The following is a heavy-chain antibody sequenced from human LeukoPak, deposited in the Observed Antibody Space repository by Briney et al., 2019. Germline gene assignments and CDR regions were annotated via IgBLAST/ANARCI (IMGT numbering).Heavy chain of an antibody. Sequence: GGSLRLSCAASGFTFSSYAMSWVRQAPGKGLEWVSAISGSGGSTYYADSVKGRFTTSRDNSKNTLYLQMNSLRAEDTAVYYCAKGGWEVLGAFDIWGQGTMVTVSS. D-gene: IGHD1-26*01. CDR2: ISGSGGST. J-gene: IGHJ3*02. V-gene: IGHV3-23*01. CDR3: AKGGWEVLGAFDI. CDR1: GFTFSSYA.